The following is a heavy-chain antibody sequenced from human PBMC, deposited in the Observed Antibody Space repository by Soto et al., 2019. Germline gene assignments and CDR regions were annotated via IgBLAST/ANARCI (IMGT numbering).Heavy chain of an antibody. Sequence: QVQLHQWGAGLLKPSETLSLTCAVYGGSFTTYYWSWIRQSPGKGLEWIGEINHSGFTNYNPSLESRVTTSVDTSKNQFSLKLRSVTAADPAIYYCARRYCSDSYCSYFDYWGRGTLVSVSS. V-gene: IGHV4-34*01. D-gene: IGHD2-15*01. CDR3: ARRYCSDSYCSYFDY. J-gene: IGHJ4*02. CDR2: INHSGFT. CDR1: GGSFTTYY.